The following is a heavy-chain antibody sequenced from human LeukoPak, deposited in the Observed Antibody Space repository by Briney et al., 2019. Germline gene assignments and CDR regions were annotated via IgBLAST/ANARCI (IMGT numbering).Heavy chain of an antibody. J-gene: IGHJ4*02. CDR3: AKGHDSSGYYY. CDR1: GFTVNNNF. V-gene: IGHV3-53*01. D-gene: IGHD3-22*01. Sequence: TGGSLRLSCAASGFTVNNNFMSWVRQAPGRGLEWVSVIFSGGNTYYADSVKGRFTISRDNSKNTVYLQMNSLGAEDTAVYYCAKGHDSSGYYYWGQGTLVTVSS. CDR2: IFSGGNT.